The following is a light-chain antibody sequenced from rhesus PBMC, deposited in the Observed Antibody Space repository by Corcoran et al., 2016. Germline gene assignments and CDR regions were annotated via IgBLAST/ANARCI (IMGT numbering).Light chain of an antibody. J-gene: IGKJ2*01. CDR3: QKYNDWPYS. Sequence: ETVMMQSPATLSLSPGERATLSCRASQSVGSTLAWYQQQPGQAPRLLIYYASRRATGIPDRFSGSGSGTECTLTISRLDPEDVGVYYCQKYNDWPYSFGQGTKVEIK. CDR2: YAS. V-gene: IGKV3-35*02. CDR1: QSVGST.